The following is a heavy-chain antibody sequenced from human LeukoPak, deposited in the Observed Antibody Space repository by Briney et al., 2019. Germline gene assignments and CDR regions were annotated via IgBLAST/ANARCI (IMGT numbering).Heavy chain of an antibody. CDR2: ISGSGGGT. J-gene: IGHJ4*02. V-gene: IGHV3-23*01. CDR1: GFTFSSYA. D-gene: IGHD4-11*01. CDR3: AKSVDYSNYGVDY. Sequence: AGGSLRLSCAASGFTFSSYAMSWVCQAPGKGLEWVSGISGSGGGTYYADSVKGRFTISRDNSKNTLFLQMNSLRADDTAVYYCAKSVDYSNYGVDYWGQGTLVTVSS.